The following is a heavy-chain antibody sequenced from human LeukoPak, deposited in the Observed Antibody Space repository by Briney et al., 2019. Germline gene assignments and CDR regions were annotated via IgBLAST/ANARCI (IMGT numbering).Heavy chain of an antibody. CDR3: ARGDMATPGRTSFIDY. D-gene: IGHD5-24*01. CDR1: GFIFSKHG. V-gene: IGHV3-33*01. Sequence: GGSLRLSCAASGFIFSKHGLLWVRQAPGKGLEWVAVLWYDGSNKNYGDSVKGRFTISRDNSKNTLYLQMNSLRAEDTAVYYCARGDMATPGRTSFIDYWGLGTLVTVSS. CDR2: LWYDGSNK. J-gene: IGHJ4*02.